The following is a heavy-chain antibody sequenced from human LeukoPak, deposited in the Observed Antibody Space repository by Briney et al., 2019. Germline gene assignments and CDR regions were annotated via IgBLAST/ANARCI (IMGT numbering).Heavy chain of an antibody. V-gene: IGHV1-18*04. CDR1: GYTFTSYG. D-gene: IGHD6-19*01. Sequence: ASVKVSCKASGYTFTSYGISWLRQAPGQGLEWMGWISAYNGNTNYAQKLQGRVTMTTDTSTSTAYMELRSLRSDDTAVYYCAREWQWLGLIYFDYWGQGTLVTVSS. J-gene: IGHJ4*02. CDR3: AREWQWLGLIYFDY. CDR2: ISAYNGNT.